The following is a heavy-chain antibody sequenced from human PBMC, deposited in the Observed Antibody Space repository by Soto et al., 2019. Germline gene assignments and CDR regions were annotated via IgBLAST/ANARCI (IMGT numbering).Heavy chain of an antibody. Sequence: GGSLRLSCAASGFTFSSYAMHWVRQAPGKGLEWVAVISYDGSNKYYADSVKGRFTISKDNSKNTLYLQMNSLRAEDTAVYYCARDRAYYYDSSGYYQGGTLNYWGQGTLVTVSS. J-gene: IGHJ4*02. V-gene: IGHV3-30-3*01. CDR1: GFTFSSYA. CDR3: ARDRAYYYDSSGYYQGGTLNY. D-gene: IGHD3-22*01. CDR2: ISYDGSNK.